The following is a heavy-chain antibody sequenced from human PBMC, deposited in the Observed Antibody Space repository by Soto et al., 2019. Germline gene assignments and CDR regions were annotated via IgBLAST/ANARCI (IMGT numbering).Heavy chain of an antibody. CDR1: GGSISSGGYY. J-gene: IGHJ4*02. D-gene: IGHD3-10*01. V-gene: IGHV4-31*03. Sequence: QVQLQESGPGLVKPSQTLSLTCTVSGGSISSGGYYWSWIRQHPGKGLEWIGYIYYSGSTYYNPSLKSRVTISVDTSKNQFSLKLSSVTAADTVVYYCARDRRYGSDAHYFDYWGQGTLVTVSS. CDR3: ARDRRYGSDAHYFDY. CDR2: IYYSGST.